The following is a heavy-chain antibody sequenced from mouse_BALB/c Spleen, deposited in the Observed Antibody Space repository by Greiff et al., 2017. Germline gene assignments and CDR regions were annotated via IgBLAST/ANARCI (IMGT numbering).Heavy chain of an antibody. V-gene: IGHV5-6*02. CDR3: ARVYYDYDGDY. Sequence: DVKLVESGGDLVKPGGSLKLSCAASGFTFSSYGMSWVRQTPDKRLEWVATISSGGSYTYYPDSVKGRFTISRDNAKNTLYLQMSSLKSEDTAMYYCARVYYDYDGDYWGQGTTLTVSS. CDR2: ISSGGSYT. J-gene: IGHJ2*01. D-gene: IGHD2-4*01. CDR1: GFTFSSYG.